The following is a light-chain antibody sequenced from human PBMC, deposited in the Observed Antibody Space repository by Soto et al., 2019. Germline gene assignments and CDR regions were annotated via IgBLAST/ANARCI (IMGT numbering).Light chain of an antibody. V-gene: IGKV1-39*01. CDR2: AAS. J-gene: IGKJ2*01. CDR1: QSISNS. Sequence: DIQMTQSPSPLSAFVGRRVTITCRASQSISNSLNWYQQKPGKAPRLLIYAASNLHSGVPSRFSGSGSGTDFTLTISSLQPEDFATYSCQQTYSTPHTFCQGTKLEI. CDR3: QQTYSTPHT.